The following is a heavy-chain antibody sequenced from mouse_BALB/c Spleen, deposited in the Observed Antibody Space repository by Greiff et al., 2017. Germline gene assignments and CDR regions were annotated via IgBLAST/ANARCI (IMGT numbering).Heavy chain of an antibody. D-gene: IGHD2-1*01. CDR2: ISSGGSYT. Sequence: EVKLMESGGGLVKPGGSLKLSCAASGFTFSSYAMSWVRQSPEKRLEWVAEISSGGSYTYYPDTVTGRFTISRDNAKNTLYLEMSSLRSEDTAMYYCARDGDYGNYYAMDYWGQGTSVTVSS. V-gene: IGHV5-9-4*01. CDR1: GFTFSSYA. CDR3: ARDGDYGNYYAMDY. J-gene: IGHJ4*01.